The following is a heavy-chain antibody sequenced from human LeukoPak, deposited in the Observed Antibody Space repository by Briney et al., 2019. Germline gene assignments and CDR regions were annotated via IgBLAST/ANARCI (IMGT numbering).Heavy chain of an antibody. CDR2: IYYSGRT. CDR3: ARGSKLMLVRYYYYYMDV. CDR1: GGSISSYY. J-gene: IGHJ6*03. V-gene: IGHV4-59*01. D-gene: IGHD6-6*01. Sequence: PSETLSLTCTVSGGSISSYYWSWIRQPPGKGLEWIGYIYYSGRTNYNPSLKSRVTISVDTSKNQFSLKLSSVTAADTAVYYCARGSKLMLVRYYYYYMDVWGKGTTVTVSS.